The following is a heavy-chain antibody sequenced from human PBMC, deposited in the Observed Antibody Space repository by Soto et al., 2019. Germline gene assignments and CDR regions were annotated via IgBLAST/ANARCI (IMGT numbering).Heavy chain of an antibody. D-gene: IGHD6-19*01. CDR3: ARAVGIAVTGLAL. CDR1: GYNFITSN. CDR2: MNPANGNT. V-gene: IGHV1-8*02. Sequence: QVLLVQSGAEVKRPGASVKVSCRASGYNFITSNINWVRQAAGQGPEWMGWMNPANGNTGFAREFQGRVTMIRGISTDTAYMELGGLTSGDTAMYYCARAVGIAVTGLALWGPGTFVTVSS. J-gene: IGHJ4*02.